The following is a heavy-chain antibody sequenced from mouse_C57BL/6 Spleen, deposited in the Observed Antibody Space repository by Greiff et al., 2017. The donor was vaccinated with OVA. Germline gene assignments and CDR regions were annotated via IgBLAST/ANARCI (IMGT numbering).Heavy chain of an antibody. V-gene: IGHV1-26*01. D-gene: IGHD1-1*01. CDR1: GYTFTDYY. CDR3: ARQDYGTLYYAMDY. J-gene: IGHJ4*01. Sequence: VQLQQSGPELVKPGASVKISCKASGYTFTDYYMNWVKQSHGKSLEWIGDINPNNGGTSYNQKFKGKATLTVDKSSSTAYMELRSLTSEDSAVYYCARQDYGTLYYAMDYWGQGTSVTVSS. CDR2: INPNNGGT.